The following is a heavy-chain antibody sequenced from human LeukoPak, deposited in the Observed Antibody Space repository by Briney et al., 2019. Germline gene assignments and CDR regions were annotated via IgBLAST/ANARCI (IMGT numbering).Heavy chain of an antibody. Sequence: ASVKVSCKASGYTFTSYGISWVRQAPGQGLEWMGWISAYNGNTNYAQKLQGRVTMTRNTSISTAYMELSSLRSEDTAVYYCAREAAAAGRHYYYYVDVWGKGTAVTASS. V-gene: IGHV1-18*01. CDR3: AREAAAAGRHYYYYVDV. CDR2: ISAYNGNT. J-gene: IGHJ6*03. D-gene: IGHD6-13*01. CDR1: GYTFTSYG.